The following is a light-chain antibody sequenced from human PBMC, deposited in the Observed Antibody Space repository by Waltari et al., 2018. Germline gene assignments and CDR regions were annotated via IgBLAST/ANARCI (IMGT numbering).Light chain of an antibody. Sequence: EIVLTQSPGTLSLSPGDRATLSCRASQRVSSSYLAWYQQKPGRAPRRLIYGASSRATGIPDRFSDSGSGTDFTLTISRLEPEDFAVYYCLQYGTSPFTFGQGTKLEIK. V-gene: IGKV3-20*01. CDR1: QRVSSSY. CDR3: LQYGTSPFT. J-gene: IGKJ2*01. CDR2: GAS.